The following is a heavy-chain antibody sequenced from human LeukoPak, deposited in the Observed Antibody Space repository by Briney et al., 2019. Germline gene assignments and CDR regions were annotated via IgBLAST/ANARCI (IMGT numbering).Heavy chain of an antibody. CDR1: GFTVSNNY. CDR2: IYSGDNT. CDR3: ATGYATAAIFRLGY. V-gene: IGHV3-53*05. Sequence: PGGSLRLSCAASGFTVSNNYMSWVRQAPGKGLEWISVIYSGDNTYYVESVKGRFTISRDNSKNTLFLQMNRLRSEDTAVYYCATGYATAAIFRLGYWGQGTLVTVSS. J-gene: IGHJ4*02. D-gene: IGHD2-2*02.